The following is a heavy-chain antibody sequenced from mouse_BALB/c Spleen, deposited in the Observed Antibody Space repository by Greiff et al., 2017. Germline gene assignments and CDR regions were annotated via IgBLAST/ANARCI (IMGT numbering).Heavy chain of an antibody. CDR3: ARYGGLRRAMDY. CDR2: INPSTGYT. D-gene: IGHD2-4*01. CDR1: GYTFTSYW. Sequence: QVQLQQSGAELAKPGASVKMSCKASGYTFTSYWMHWVKQRPGQGLEWIGYINPSTGYTEYNQKFKDKATLTADKSSSTAYMQLSSLTSEDSAVYYCARYGGLRRAMDYWGQGTSVTVSS. J-gene: IGHJ4*01. V-gene: IGHV1-7*01.